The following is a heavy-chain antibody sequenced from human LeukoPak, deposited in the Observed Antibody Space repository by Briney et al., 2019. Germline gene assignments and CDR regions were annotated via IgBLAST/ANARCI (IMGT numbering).Heavy chain of an antibody. CDR2: IYYSGST. Sequence: PSETLSLTCSVSGASVSGYYWSWIRQPPGKGLEWIGYIYYSGSTNYNPSLKSRVTISVDTSKNQFSLKLSSVTAADTAVYYCAREYCSSTSCPFDYWGQGTLVTVSS. CDR3: AREYCSSTSCPFDY. D-gene: IGHD2-2*01. J-gene: IGHJ4*02. CDR1: GASVSGYY. V-gene: IGHV4-59*02.